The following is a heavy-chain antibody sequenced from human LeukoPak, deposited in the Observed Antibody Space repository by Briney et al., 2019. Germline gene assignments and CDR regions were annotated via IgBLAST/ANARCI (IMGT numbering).Heavy chain of an antibody. CDR2: ISSDGGST. CDR1: GFTFSSYA. Sequence: PGGSLRLSCAASGFTFSSYALHWVRPAPGKGLEYVSAISSDGGSTYYANSVKGRFTMSRDNSKNTLYLQMGSLRAEDMAVYYCARDRAAVAGTYYMDVWGKGTTVTVSS. J-gene: IGHJ6*03. V-gene: IGHV3-64*01. D-gene: IGHD6-19*01. CDR3: ARDRAAVAGTYYMDV.